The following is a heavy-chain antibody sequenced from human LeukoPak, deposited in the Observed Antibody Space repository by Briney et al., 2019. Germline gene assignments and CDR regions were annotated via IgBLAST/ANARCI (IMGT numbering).Heavy chain of an antibody. CDR3: ARYDYVWGGYRYPYYFDY. D-gene: IGHD3-16*02. Sequence: SETLSLTCTVSGGSISGYHWNWIRQSPGKGLEWIANIFYTGNADYNPSLKSRVTISLDTPKNQFSLKLSSVTAADTAVYYCARYDYVWGGYRYPYYFDYWGQGTLVTVSS. CDR2: IFYTGNA. J-gene: IGHJ4*02. V-gene: IGHV4-59*12. CDR1: GGSISGYH.